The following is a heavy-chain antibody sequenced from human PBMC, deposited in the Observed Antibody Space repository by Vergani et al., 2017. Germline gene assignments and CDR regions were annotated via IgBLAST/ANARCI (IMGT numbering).Heavy chain of an antibody. D-gene: IGHD2-2*01. J-gene: IGHJ3*01. CDR2: IYYSGST. CDR1: GGSISSGGYY. V-gene: IGHV4-31*11. CDR3: ARMTHCSGTTCPGAFDL. Sequence: QVQLQESGPGLVKPSQTLSLTCAVSGGSISSGGYYWSWIRQHPGKGLEWIGYIYYSGSTYYNPSLKSRVTISVDTSKNQFSLKLSSVTAADTAVYYCARMTHCSGTTCPGAFDLWGQGTMVTVSA.